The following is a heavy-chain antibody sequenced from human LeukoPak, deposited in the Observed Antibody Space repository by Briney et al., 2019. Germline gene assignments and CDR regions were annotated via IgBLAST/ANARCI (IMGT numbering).Heavy chain of an antibody. J-gene: IGHJ4*02. Sequence: SVKVSCKASGGTFSSYAISWVRQAPGQGLEWMGGIIPIFGTANYAQKFQGRVTITADEFTSTAYMELSSLRSEDTAVYYCARNNWKRTAEYYFDYWGQGTLVTVSS. CDR2: IIPIFGTA. CDR1: GGTFSSYA. V-gene: IGHV1-69*01. D-gene: IGHD1-20*01. CDR3: ARNNWKRTAEYYFDY.